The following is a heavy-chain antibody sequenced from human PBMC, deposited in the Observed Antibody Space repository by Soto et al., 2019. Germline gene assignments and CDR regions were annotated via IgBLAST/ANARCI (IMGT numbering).Heavy chain of an antibody. J-gene: IGHJ5*02. Sequence: GASVKVSCKAPGYTFTRYNVHWVRQAPGQGLEWMAIINPSGGTTYYVQKFEGRVTISVDTSKNQFSLKLSSVTAADTAVYYCARLEYSSSIWFDPWGQGTLVTVSS. D-gene: IGHD6-6*01. CDR3: ARLEYSSSIWFDP. CDR1: GYTFTRYN. CDR2: INPSGGTT. V-gene: IGHV1-46*01.